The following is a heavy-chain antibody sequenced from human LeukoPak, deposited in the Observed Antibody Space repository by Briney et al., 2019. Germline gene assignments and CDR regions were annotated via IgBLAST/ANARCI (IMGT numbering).Heavy chain of an antibody. D-gene: IGHD4-17*01. Sequence: GGSLRLSCAASGFTFTSYAMSWVRQAPGKGLEWVSSVSGSGDGTYYADSVKGRFTISRDNSKKTLDLHMDSLRAEDTAVYYCAKERLGGNYGDYAVDYWGQGTMVTVSS. J-gene: IGHJ4*02. CDR2: VSGSGDGT. V-gene: IGHV3-23*01. CDR3: AKERLGGNYGDYAVDY. CDR1: GFTFTSYA.